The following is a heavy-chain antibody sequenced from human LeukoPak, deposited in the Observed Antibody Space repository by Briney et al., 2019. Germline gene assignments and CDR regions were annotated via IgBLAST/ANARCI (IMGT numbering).Heavy chain of an antibody. CDR2: VYYRGST. D-gene: IGHD2-15*01. V-gene: IGHV4-39*01. Sequence: QSSETLSLTCAVSGGSISSNDYYRGWLRQPPGKGLEWIGSVYYRGSTYYNPSLKSRVTISVDTSKNIFSLKLNSVTAADTAVYYCARRASLCCRFESWGQGSLVTVSS. J-gene: IGHJ4*02. CDR1: GGSISSNDYY. CDR3: ARRASLCCRFES.